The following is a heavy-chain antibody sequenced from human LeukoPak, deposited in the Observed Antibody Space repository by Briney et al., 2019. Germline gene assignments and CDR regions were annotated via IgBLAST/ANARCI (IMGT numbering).Heavy chain of an antibody. J-gene: IGHJ3*02. V-gene: IGHV1-3*01. D-gene: IGHD3-22*01. CDR3: ARVWVIRSALDAFDI. Sequence: ASVKVSCKASGGTFISYAISWVRQAPGQRLEWMGWINAGNGNTKYSQKFQGRVTITRDTSASTAYMELSSLRSEDTAVYYCARVWVIRSALDAFDIWGQGTMVTVSS. CDR2: INAGNGNT. CDR1: GGTFISYA.